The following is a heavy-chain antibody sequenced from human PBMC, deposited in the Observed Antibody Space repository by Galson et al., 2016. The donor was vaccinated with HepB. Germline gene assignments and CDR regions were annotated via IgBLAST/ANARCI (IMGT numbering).Heavy chain of an antibody. D-gene: IGHD3-3*01. V-gene: IGHV3-33*01. CDR2: IWHDGSNK. J-gene: IGHJ6*03. CDR1: GFTFSDYG. CDR3: VRSHRIMEWLLGSFVDYYYYMDV. Sequence: SLRLSCAASGFTFSDYGMHWVRQAPGKGLEWVAVIWHDGSNKYYADSVKGRFTISRDNSKNTLYLQMNSLRAGDTAVYYCVRSHRIMEWLLGSFVDYYYYMDVWGKGTTVTVSS.